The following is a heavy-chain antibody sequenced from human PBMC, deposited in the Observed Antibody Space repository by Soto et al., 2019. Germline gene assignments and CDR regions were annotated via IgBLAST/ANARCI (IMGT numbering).Heavy chain of an antibody. Sequence: GASVKVSCKASGYTFTSYDINWVRQATGQGLEWMGWMNPDSGNTGYAQKFQGRVTITADESTSTAYMELSSLRSEDTAVYYCARVNHLGYCSGGSCPNDAFDIWGQGTMVTVSS. CDR3: ARVNHLGYCSGGSCPNDAFDI. J-gene: IGHJ3*02. CDR2: MNPDSGNT. CDR1: GYTFTSYD. D-gene: IGHD2-15*01. V-gene: IGHV1-8*01.